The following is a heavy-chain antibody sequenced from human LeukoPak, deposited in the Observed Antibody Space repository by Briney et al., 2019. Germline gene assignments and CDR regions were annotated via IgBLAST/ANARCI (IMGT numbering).Heavy chain of an antibody. J-gene: IGHJ4*02. D-gene: IGHD4-23*01. CDR2: ISYDGSNK. CDR3: ARGDYGGQLKDYSDY. Sequence: GGSLRLSCAASGFTFSSYAMHWVRQAPGKGLEWVAVISYDGSNKYYVDSVKGRFTISRDNSKNTLYLQMNSLRAEDTAVYYCARGDYGGQLKDYSDYWGQGTLVTVSS. V-gene: IGHV3-30-3*01. CDR1: GFTFSSYA.